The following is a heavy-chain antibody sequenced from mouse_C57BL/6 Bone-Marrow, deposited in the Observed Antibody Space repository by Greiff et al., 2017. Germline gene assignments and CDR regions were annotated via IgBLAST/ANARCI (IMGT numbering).Heavy chain of an antibody. J-gene: IGHJ2*01. V-gene: IGHV5-6*01. D-gene: IGHD3-1*01. CDR2: ISSGGSYT. CDR1: GFTFSSYG. Sequence: EVKLVESGGDLVKPGGSLKLSCAASGFTFSSYGMSWVRQTPDKRLEWVATISSGGSYTYYPDSVKGRFTISRDNAKNTLDRQMSSLKSEDTAMYYCARQSGYLYYFDYWGQGTTLTVSS. CDR3: ARQSGYLYYFDY.